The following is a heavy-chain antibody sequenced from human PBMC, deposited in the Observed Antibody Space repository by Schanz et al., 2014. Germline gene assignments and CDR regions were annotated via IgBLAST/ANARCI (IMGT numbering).Heavy chain of an antibody. V-gene: IGHV1-18*01. J-gene: IGHJ4*02. CDR1: GYTFTTSA. D-gene: IGHD3-9*01. CDR2: ISVYTGNT. Sequence: QVQLVQSGAEVKKPGASVRVSCKASGYTFTTSAMSWVRQAPGQGLEWVGWISVYTGNTKYGQKLQGRVTMTTDTSTSTAYMELRSLRSDDTAVYYCARDAADFYDILTEEDYWGQGTLVTVSS. CDR3: ARDAADFYDILTEEDY.